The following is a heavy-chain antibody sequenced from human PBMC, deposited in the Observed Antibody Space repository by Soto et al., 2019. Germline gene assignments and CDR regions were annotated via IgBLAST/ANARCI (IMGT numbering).Heavy chain of an antibody. CDR1: GFTFSSYS. CDR2: ISSSSSYI. Sequence: GGSLRLSCAASGFTFSSYSMNWVRQAPGKGLEWVSSISSSSSYIYYADSVKGRFTISRDNAKNSLYLQMNSLRAEDTAVYYCASPLTRADSGGYVFQGWGQGTLVTVSS. V-gene: IGHV3-21*01. D-gene: IGHD3-22*01. J-gene: IGHJ4*02. CDR3: ASPLTRADSGGYVFQG.